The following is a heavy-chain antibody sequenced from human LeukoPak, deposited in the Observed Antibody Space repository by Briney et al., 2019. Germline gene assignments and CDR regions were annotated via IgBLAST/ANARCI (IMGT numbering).Heavy chain of an antibody. CDR1: GFTFSSYS. CDR2: TSTSSSYI. J-gene: IGHJ4*02. Sequence: GGSLRLSCAASGFTFSSYSMNWVRQAPGKGLEWVSSTSTSSSYIYYADSVKGRFTISRDNAKNSLYVQMDSLRAEDTAVYYCARDRWLQSQMYFDYWGQGILVTVSS. D-gene: IGHD5-24*01. V-gene: IGHV3-21*01. CDR3: ARDRWLQSQMYFDY.